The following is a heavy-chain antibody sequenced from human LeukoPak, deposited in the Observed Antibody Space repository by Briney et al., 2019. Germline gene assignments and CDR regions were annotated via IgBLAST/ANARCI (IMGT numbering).Heavy chain of an antibody. CDR1: GFTFSSYG. D-gene: IGHD4-23*01. J-gene: IGHJ4*02. CDR3: AKLPYGGNPADY. CDR2: ISYDEANI. V-gene: IGHV3-33*05. Sequence: GGFLRLSCAASGFTFSSYGMHWVRQAPGKGLEWLAVISYDEANIYYADSMKGRLTISRDNSKNTVFLQMNSLRAEDTAVYYCAKLPYGGNPADYWGQGTLVTVSS.